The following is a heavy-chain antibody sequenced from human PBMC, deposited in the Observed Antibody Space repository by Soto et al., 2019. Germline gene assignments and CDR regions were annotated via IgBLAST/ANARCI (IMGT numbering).Heavy chain of an antibody. CDR3: ASSRVVVPAAIAFDI. J-gene: IGHJ3*02. V-gene: IGHV3-7*01. D-gene: IGHD2-2*01. CDR1: VFTFSSYW. CDR2: IKQDGSEK. Sequence: TVGSLRLSCASSVFTFSSYWMSCVRHSPGKGLEWVANIKQDGSEKYYVDSVKGRFTISRDNAKNSLYLQMNSLRAEDTAVYYCASSRVVVPAAIAFDIGGQGKMVTV.